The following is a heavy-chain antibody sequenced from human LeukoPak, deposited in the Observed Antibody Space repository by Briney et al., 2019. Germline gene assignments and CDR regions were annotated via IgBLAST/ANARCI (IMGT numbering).Heavy chain of an antibody. V-gene: IGHV3-23*01. CDR2: ISANGDTT. CDR3: ATRGNSRGYFDN. D-gene: IGHD3-22*01. J-gene: IGHJ4*02. CDR1: GFTFSNAW. Sequence: QPGGSLRLSCAASGFTFSNAWMTWVRQAPGKGLKWVSTISANGDTTYYADSVKGRFTVSRDSSENTLYMQMNSLRAEDTAVYYCATRGNSRGYFDNWGQGTLVTVSS.